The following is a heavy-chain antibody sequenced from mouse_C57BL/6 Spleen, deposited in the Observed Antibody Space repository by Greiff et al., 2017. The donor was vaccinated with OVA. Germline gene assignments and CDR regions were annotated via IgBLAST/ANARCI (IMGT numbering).Heavy chain of an antibody. CDR1: GFSLTSYA. Sequence: QVQLQQSGPGLVAPSQSLSITCTVSGFSLTSYAISWVRQPPGKGLEWLGVIWTGGGTNYNSALKSRLSISKDNSKSQVFLKMNSLQTDDTARYYCARCSYGSSHWYFDVWGTGTTVTVSS. V-gene: IGHV2-9-1*01. J-gene: IGHJ1*03. CDR3: ARCSYGSSHWYFDV. CDR2: IWTGGGT. D-gene: IGHD1-1*01.